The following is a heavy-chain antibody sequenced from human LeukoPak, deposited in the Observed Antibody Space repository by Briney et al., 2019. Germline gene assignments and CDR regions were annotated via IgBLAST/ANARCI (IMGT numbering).Heavy chain of an antibody. CDR1: GLTVSSNS. J-gene: IGHJ4*02. Sequence: PGGSLRLSCAASGLTVSSNSMSWVRQAPGKGLEWVASIYSGGSTSYAECVKDRFTIPRDSSSNTPYFHINSRSPADRPGIYCARRDGAYSHPYGYWGQGTLVTVSS. D-gene: IGHD4-23*01. CDR2: IYSGGST. V-gene: IGHV3-53*01. CDR3: ARRDGAYSHPYGY.